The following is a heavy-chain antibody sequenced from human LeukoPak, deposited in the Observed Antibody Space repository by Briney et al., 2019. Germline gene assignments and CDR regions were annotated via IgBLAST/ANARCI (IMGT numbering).Heavy chain of an antibody. CDR2: IYSGGYT. CDR1: GLTVSSNS. CDR3: TRDIFDY. Sequence: GGSLRLSCAASGLTVSSNSMSWVRQAPGKGLEWVSVIYSGGYTYYADSVEGRFTISRDSSKNTLNLQMNSLRAEDTAVYFCTRDIFDYWGQGTLVTVSS. V-gene: IGHV3-66*01. J-gene: IGHJ4*02.